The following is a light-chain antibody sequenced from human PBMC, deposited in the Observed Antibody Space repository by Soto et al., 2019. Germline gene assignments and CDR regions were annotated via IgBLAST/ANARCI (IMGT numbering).Light chain of an antibody. CDR2: EVT. V-gene: IGLV2-14*01. J-gene: IGLJ1*01. Sequence: QSVRPQPSSVSGSPGHSVTISCTGTGSDVGGYDYVSWYQHHPGKAPKVMIYEVTNRPSGVSNRFSGSKSGKTASMTISGLLAEDEADYYCSSYTSSSTYVFGTGTKV. CDR1: GSDVGGYDY. CDR3: SSYTSSSTYV.